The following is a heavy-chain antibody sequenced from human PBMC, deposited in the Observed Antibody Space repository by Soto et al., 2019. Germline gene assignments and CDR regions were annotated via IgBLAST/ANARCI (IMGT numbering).Heavy chain of an antibody. J-gene: IGHJ5*02. CDR3: ARVVPGAEAWFDA. CDR1: GNTFTNFG. Sequence: ASVKVSCKXSGNTFTNFGVTWVRQAPGQGLEWMGWISAYTDDPNYAQKFQGRVTMTIDTSTSTAYLDLRSLTSDDTAVYYCARVVPGAEAWFDAWGQGTLVTVSS. CDR2: ISAYTDDP. V-gene: IGHV1-18*01. D-gene: IGHD2-2*01.